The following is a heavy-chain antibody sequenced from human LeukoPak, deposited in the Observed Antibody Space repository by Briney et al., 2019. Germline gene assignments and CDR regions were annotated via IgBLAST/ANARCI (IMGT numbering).Heavy chain of an antibody. Sequence: GGSLRLSCTASGFTFGDYAMSWFRQAPGKGLEWVGFIRSKAYGGTTEYAASVKGRFTISRDDSKSIAYLQMNSLKTEGTAVYYCTRGSPYSGSYRAGGFDYWGQGTLVTVSS. CDR2: IRSKAYGGTT. CDR3: TRGSPYSGSYRAGGFDY. CDR1: GFTFGDYA. J-gene: IGHJ4*02. D-gene: IGHD1-26*01. V-gene: IGHV3-49*03.